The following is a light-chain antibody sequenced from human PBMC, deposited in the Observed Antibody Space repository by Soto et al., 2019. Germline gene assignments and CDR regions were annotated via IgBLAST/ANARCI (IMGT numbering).Light chain of an antibody. V-gene: IGKV4-1*01. CDR1: QSVLYSSNNKNY. CDR2: WAS. Sequence: DIVMTQAPDSLAVSLGERATINCKSSQSVLYSSNNKNYLAWYQQKPGQPPKLLISWASTRDSGVPDRFSGSGSGKDFTLTISSLQAEDVAVYYCQQYYSTPLTFGGGTKVVIK. J-gene: IGKJ4*01. CDR3: QQYYSTPLT.